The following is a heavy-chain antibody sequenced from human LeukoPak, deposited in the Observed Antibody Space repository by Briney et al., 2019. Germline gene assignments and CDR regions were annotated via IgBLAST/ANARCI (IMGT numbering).Heavy chain of an antibody. Sequence: ASVKVSFQVSGYTLTELSMHWVRQARGKGLEWMGGFDPEDGETIYAKMFEGRVTMTEHTSTDTDYMELSSLRSEDTAVYYCVLPPQKNYYGSGSYPGYYGMDVWGQGTTVTVSS. J-gene: IGHJ6*02. D-gene: IGHD3-10*01. CDR2: FDPEDGET. V-gene: IGHV1-24*01. CDR1: GYTLTELS. CDR3: VLPPQKNYYGSGSYPGYYGMDV.